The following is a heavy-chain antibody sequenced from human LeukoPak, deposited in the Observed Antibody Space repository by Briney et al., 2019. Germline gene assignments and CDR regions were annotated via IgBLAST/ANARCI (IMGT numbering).Heavy chain of an antibody. Sequence: GSSVKVSCKASGRTFSSYAISWVRQAPGQGLECMGGIIPIFGTANYAQKFQGRVTITADESTSTAYMELSSLRSEDTAVYYCASCSSTIRRGFDPWGQGTLVTVSS. D-gene: IGHD2-2*01. V-gene: IGHV1-69*01. CDR3: ASCSSTIRRGFDP. J-gene: IGHJ5*02. CDR2: IIPIFGTA. CDR1: GRTFSSYA.